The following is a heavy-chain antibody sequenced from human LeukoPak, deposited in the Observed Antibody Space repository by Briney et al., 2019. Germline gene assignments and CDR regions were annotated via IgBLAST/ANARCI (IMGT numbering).Heavy chain of an antibody. V-gene: IGHV3-7*01. J-gene: IGHJ4*02. CDR3: AREAFKKHDY. Sequence: GGSLRLSCAASGFTFSSYWISWVRQAPGKGLEWVANIKQDGSEKYYVDSVKGRFTVSRDNAKNSLYLQMNSLRAEDTAVCYCAREAFKKHDYWGQGTLVTVSS. CDR2: IKQDGSEK. CDR1: GFTFSSYW.